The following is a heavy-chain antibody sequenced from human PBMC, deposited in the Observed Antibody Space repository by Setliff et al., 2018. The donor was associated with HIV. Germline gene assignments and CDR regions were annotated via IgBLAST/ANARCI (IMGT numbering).Heavy chain of an antibody. V-gene: IGHV1-8*03. Sequence: ASVKVSCKASGYTFSSHDINWVRQATGQGLEWMGWMNPKSGNSGYAQKFQGRVTITRNTSISTAYMELRSLTSEDTAVYYCARFLPGYSSSWYFGYSYYGMDVWGQGTTVTVSS. CDR2: MNPKSGNS. CDR3: ARFLPGYSSSWYFGYSYYGMDV. CDR1: GYTFSSHD. J-gene: IGHJ6*02. D-gene: IGHD6-13*01.